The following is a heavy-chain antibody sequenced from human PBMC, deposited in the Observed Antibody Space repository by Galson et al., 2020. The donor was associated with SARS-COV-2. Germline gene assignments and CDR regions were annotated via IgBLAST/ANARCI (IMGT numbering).Heavy chain of an antibody. J-gene: IGHJ2*01. D-gene: IGHD1-26*01. Sequence: SETLSLTCAVYGGSFSGYYWSWIRQPPGKGLEWIGEINHSGSTNYNPSLKSRVTISVDTSKNQFSLKLSSVTAADTAVYYCARESWELWYFDLWGRGTLVTVSS. CDR3: ARESWELWYFDL. V-gene: IGHV4-34*01. CDR1: GGSFSGYY. CDR2: INHSGST.